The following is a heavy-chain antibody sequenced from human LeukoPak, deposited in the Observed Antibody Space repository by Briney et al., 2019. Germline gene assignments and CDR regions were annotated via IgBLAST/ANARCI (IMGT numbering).Heavy chain of an antibody. J-gene: IGHJ4*02. V-gene: IGHV3-23*01. D-gene: IGHD3-10*01. CDR3: AKDAVAPGSGGDYFDY. Sequence: PGGSLGLSCAASGFTFSSNAMTWVRQGPGKGLEWVSVITGDTGRTHYADSVKGRFTISRDNSKNTLSLQMNSLRAEDTAVYYCAKDAVAPGSGGDYFDYWGQGTLVTVSS. CDR1: GFTFSSNA. CDR2: ITGDTGRT.